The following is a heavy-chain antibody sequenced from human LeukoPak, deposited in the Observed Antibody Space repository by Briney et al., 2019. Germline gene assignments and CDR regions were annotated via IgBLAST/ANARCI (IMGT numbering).Heavy chain of an antibody. CDR2: ISGSGAST. J-gene: IGHJ5*02. D-gene: IGHD2-15*01. Sequence: GGSLRFSCAASGFTFSSYAMIWVRQAPRKGLEWVSDISGSGASTNYADSVKGRFTISRDNSKNILYLQMNSLRVEDTAIYYCAKDYCSGGSCFPNWFDPWGQGTLVTVSS. CDR3: AKDYCSGGSCFPNWFDP. CDR1: GFTFSSYA. V-gene: IGHV3-23*01.